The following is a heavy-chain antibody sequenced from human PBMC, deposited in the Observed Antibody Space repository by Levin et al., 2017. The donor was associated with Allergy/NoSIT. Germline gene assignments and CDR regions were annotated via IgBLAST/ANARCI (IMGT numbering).Heavy chain of an antibody. Sequence: ASVKVSCKASGGTFSSYAISWVRQAPGQGLEWMGGIIPIFGTANYAQKFQGRVTITADESTSTAYMELSSLRSEDTAVYYCARMGGGLGYSGYDYVYWGQGTLVTVSS. D-gene: IGHD5-12*01. CDR1: GGTFSSYA. CDR3: ARMGGGLGYSGYDYVY. CDR2: IIPIFGTA. J-gene: IGHJ4*02. V-gene: IGHV1-69*13.